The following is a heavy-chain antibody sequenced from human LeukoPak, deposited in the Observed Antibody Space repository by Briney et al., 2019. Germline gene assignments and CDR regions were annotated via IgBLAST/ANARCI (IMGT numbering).Heavy chain of an antibody. CDR3: AREYNWNGHDAFDI. V-gene: IGHV1-18*01. D-gene: IGHD1-1*01. CDR2: ISAYNGNT. J-gene: IGHJ3*02. Sequence: ASVTVSFKASGYTFTSYGISWVRQAPGQGLEWMGWISAYNGNTNYAQKLQGRVTMTTDTSTSTAYMELRSLRSDDTAVYYCAREYNWNGHDAFDIWGQGTMVTVSS. CDR1: GYTFTSYG.